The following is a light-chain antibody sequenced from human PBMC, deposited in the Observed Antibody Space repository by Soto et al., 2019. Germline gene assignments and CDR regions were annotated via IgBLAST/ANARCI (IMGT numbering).Light chain of an antibody. CDR3: ASWDNSLNGLV. Sequence: QSALTQPPSASGSPGQSVTISCTGTSSDVGAYIFVSWYQQHPGKAPKLMVYDVNRRPPGVPDRFFGSKSGNTASLIVSGLQAEDEADYYCASWDNSLNGLVFGGGTKLTVL. CDR2: DVN. CDR1: SSDVGAYIF. V-gene: IGLV2-8*01. J-gene: IGLJ3*02.